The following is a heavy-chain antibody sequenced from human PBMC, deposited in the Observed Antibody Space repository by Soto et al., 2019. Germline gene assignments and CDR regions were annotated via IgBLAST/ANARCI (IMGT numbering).Heavy chain of an antibody. D-gene: IGHD6-13*01. Sequence: GASVKVSCKASGYTFTSYGISWVRQAPGQGLEWMGWISAYNGNTNYAQKLQGRVTMTTDTSTSTAYMELRSLRSDDTAVYYCARLIAAAGIFTYYYYYYGMGVCGQGTTVTVSS. CDR3: ARLIAAAGIFTYYYYYYGMGV. V-gene: IGHV1-18*04. CDR2: ISAYNGNT. J-gene: IGHJ6*02. CDR1: GYTFTSYG.